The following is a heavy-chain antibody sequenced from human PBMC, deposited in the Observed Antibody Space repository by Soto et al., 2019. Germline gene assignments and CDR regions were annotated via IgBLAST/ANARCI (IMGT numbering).Heavy chain of an antibody. D-gene: IGHD4-17*01. CDR2: IWYDGSNV. CDR1: GFTFSLYG. V-gene: IGHV3-33*01. Sequence: PGGSLRLSCAASGFTFSLYGMHWVRQAPGKGLEWVAVIWYDGSNVYYADSVKGRFTISRDNSKNTLSLQMKSLRAEDTAVYYCARGIDYGDYAIDYWGQGTLVTVSS. CDR3: ARGIDYGDYAIDY. J-gene: IGHJ4*02.